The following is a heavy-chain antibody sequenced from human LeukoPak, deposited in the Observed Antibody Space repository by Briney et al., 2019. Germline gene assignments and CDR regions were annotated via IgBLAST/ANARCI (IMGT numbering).Heavy chain of an antibody. Sequence: SETLSLTCRVSGGSISGSRTWGWVRQAPGKGLEWIGNIHSDGRTAPNPSLRSRVTLSLDTSTNQFSLKMNSVTAADTALYYCARVLTAAGLDFWGQGILVSVYS. CDR3: ARVLTAAGLDF. J-gene: IGHJ4*02. CDR1: GGSISGSRT. D-gene: IGHD6-25*01. CDR2: IHSDGRT. V-gene: IGHV4-39*07.